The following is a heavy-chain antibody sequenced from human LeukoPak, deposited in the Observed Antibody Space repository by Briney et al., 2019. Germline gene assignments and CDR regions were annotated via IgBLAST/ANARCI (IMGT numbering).Heavy chain of an antibody. Sequence: GTSVTVSCKASGYTFTSYGISWVRQAPGQGLEWMGWISAYNGNTNYAQKLQGRVTMTTDTSTSTAYMELRSLRSDDTAVYYCASVMVGELLHHWGQGTLVTVSS. J-gene: IGHJ4*02. CDR3: ASVMVGELLHH. V-gene: IGHV1-18*01. CDR1: GYTFTSYG. CDR2: ISAYNGNT. D-gene: IGHD1-26*01.